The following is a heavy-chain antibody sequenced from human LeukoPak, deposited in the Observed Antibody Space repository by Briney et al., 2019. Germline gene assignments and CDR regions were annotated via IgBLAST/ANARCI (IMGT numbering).Heavy chain of an antibody. J-gene: IGHJ4*02. CDR3: VRDRQAVAIYLDY. V-gene: IGHV3-30*04. CDR2: VSYDGSIK. Sequence: PGRSLSLSCAASGFTFSSYAMRWVRQAPGKGLEWVADVSYDGSIKYYADSVKGRFTISRDNSKNTLSLQMHSLRVEDTAVYYCVRDRQAVAIYLDYWGQGTLVTVSS. D-gene: IGHD6-19*01. CDR1: GFTFSSYA.